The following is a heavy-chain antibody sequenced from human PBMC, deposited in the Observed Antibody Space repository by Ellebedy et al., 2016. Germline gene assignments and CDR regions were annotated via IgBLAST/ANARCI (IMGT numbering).Heavy chain of an antibody. Sequence: ASVKVSCXASGYTFTSYGISWVRQAPGQGLEWMGWISAYNGNTNYAQKLQGRVTMTTDTSTSTAYMELRSLRSDDTAVYYCARLRRASTVTTLDYWGQGTLVTVSS. CDR2: ISAYNGNT. CDR1: GYTFTSYG. J-gene: IGHJ4*02. D-gene: IGHD4-17*01. CDR3: ARLRRASTVTTLDY. V-gene: IGHV1-18*01.